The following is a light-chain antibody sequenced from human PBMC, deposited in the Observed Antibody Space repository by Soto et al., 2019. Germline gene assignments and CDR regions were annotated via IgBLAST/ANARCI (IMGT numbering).Light chain of an antibody. CDR3: SSYTSSATLV. CDR1: SSDIGSHNR. Sequence: QSALTQPASVSGSPGQSITISCTGTSSDIGSHNRVSWYQQPPGTAPKLMIYEVSNRPSGVSNRFSGSKSGNTASLTISGLQAEDEADYYCSSYTSSATLVFGGGTKLTVL. V-gene: IGLV2-14*01. J-gene: IGLJ2*01. CDR2: EVS.